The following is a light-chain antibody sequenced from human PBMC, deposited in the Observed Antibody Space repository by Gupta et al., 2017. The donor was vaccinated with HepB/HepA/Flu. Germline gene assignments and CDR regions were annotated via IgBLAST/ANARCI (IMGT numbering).Light chain of an antibody. J-gene: IGKJ2*01. CDR1: KDIRND. CDR3: QQQKSSPLT. CDR2: DAS. Sequence: DIRMTQSPSSLSASVGDRFTLTCRASKDIRNDLGWFQQKPGKAPKRLIYDASSLESGVPSRFSGSGSGKEFTLTISSRQPEDFATYCCQQQKSSPLTFGQGTKLEIK. V-gene: IGKV1-17*01.